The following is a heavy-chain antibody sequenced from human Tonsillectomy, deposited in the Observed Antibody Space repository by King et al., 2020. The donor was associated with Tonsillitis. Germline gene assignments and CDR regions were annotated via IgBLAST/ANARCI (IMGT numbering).Heavy chain of an antibody. Sequence: EQLVQSGGGLXQPGGSLRLSXXAXEFTFXNYAMTWVRXXPGXGXXXVXXXXXXXXXXXXXXXVXXXFTISXDXXXNTLYLQXXXLXXEDTAVYYCAKDLDLEMATIDYFDYWGQGTLVTVSS. J-gene: IGHJ4*02. CDR2: XXXXXXXX. CDR1: EFTFXNYA. CDR3: AKDLDLEMATIDYFDY. D-gene: IGHD5-24*01. V-gene: IGHV3-23*04.